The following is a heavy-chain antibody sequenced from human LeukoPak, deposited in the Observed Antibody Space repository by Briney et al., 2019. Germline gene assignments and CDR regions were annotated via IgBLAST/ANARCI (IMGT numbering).Heavy chain of an antibody. CDR3: ARDLGGDY. CDR2: INPNSGGT. CDR1: VYTFTGYY. Sequence: ASVNVSCKPSVYTFTGYYMHWVRQAPGPGLEWMGWINPNSGGTNYAQKFQGRVTMTRDTSISTAYMELSRLRSDDLAVYYCARDLGGDYWGQGTLVTVSS. J-gene: IGHJ4*02. V-gene: IGHV1-2*02.